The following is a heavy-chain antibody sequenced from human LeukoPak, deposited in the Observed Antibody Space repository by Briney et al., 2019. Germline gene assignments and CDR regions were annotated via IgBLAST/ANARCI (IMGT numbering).Heavy chain of an antibody. Sequence: PSETLSLTCAVYGGSFSGYCWSWIRQPPGKGLEWIGEINHSGSTNYNPSLKSRVTISVDTSKNQFSLKLSSVTAADTAVYYCARGNHPGDYGDYEERMSDYWGQGTLVTVSS. V-gene: IGHV4-34*01. CDR1: GGSFSGYC. D-gene: IGHD4-17*01. CDR3: ARGNHPGDYGDYEERMSDY. CDR2: INHSGST. J-gene: IGHJ4*02.